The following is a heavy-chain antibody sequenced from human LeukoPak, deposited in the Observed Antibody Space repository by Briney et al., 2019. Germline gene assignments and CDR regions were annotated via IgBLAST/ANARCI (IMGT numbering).Heavy chain of an antibody. D-gene: IGHD3-22*01. CDR1: GFTFSSYG. CDR3: AKISTMIVGPDAFDI. CDR2: ISGSGGST. J-gene: IGHJ3*02. V-gene: IGHV3-23*01. Sequence: GGSLRLSCAASGFTFSSYGMHWVRQAPGKGLEWVSAISGSGGSTYYADSVKGRFTISRDNSKNTLYLQMNSLRAEDTAVYYCAKISTMIVGPDAFDIWGQGTMVTVPS.